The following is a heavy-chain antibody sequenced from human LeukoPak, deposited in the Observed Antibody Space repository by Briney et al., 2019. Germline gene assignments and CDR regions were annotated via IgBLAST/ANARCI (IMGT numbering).Heavy chain of an antibody. D-gene: IGHD3-10*01. V-gene: IGHV3-23*01. J-gene: IGHJ4*02. Sequence: GGSLRLSCAASGFTFNTYGMSWVRQAPGKGLEWVSGISGSGGATYYADSVKGRFTISRDNSKNTLYLQMNSLRAEDTVVYYCAKLGKKVLLWFGEFDYWGQGTLVTVSS. CDR3: AKLGKKVLLWFGEFDY. CDR1: GFTFNTYG. CDR2: ISGSGGAT.